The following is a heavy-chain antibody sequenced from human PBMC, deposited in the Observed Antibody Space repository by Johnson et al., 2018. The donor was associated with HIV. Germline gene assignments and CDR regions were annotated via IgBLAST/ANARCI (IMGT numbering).Heavy chain of an antibody. CDR3: ARDRVGATAFDI. V-gene: IGHV3-66*01. CDR1: GFTFSDHY. D-gene: IGHD1-26*01. CDR2: IYSDGST. J-gene: IGHJ3*02. Sequence: MLLVESGGGLVKPGGSLKLSCAVSGFTFSDHYMSWIRQTPGKGLEWVSLIYSDGSTYYADSVKGRFTISRDNSKNMVYLQMNSLRAEDTAVYYCARDRVGATAFDIWGHGTMVTVSS.